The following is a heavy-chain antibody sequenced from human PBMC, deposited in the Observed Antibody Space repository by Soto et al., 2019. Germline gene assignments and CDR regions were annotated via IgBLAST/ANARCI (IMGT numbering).Heavy chain of an antibody. J-gene: IGHJ4*02. CDR2: FDPEDGET. CDR3: AINPDILTGYWKFVY. V-gene: IGHV1-24*01. CDR1: GYTLTELS. D-gene: IGHD3-9*01. Sequence: ASVKVSCKVSGYTLTELSMHWVRQAPGKGLEWMGGFDPEDGETIYAQKFQGRVTMTEDTSTDTAYMELSSLRSEDTAVYYCAINPDILTGYWKFVYLGQGTLVIGS.